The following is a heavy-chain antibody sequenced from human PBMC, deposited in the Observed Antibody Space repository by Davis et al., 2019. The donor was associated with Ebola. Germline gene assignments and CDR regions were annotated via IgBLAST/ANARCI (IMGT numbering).Heavy chain of an antibody. J-gene: IGHJ4*02. Sequence: PSETLSLTCTVSGGSISSSSYYWGWIRQPPGKGLEWIGSIYYSGSTYYNPSLKSRVTISVDTSKNQFSLKLSSVTAADTAVYYCASRGQLVLHALYYFDYWGQGTLVTVSS. CDR3: ASRGQLVLHALYYFDY. V-gene: IGHV4-39*01. CDR2: IYYSGST. D-gene: IGHD6-13*01. CDR1: GGSISSSSYY.